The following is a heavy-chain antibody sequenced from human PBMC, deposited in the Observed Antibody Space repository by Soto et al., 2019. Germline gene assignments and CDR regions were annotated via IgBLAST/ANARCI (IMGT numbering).Heavy chain of an antibody. Sequence: WGSLRLSCAASGFNFNSYTINWVRQAPWKRLEWLSSISSSGYIFSTDSVRGRFTISRDNAKNSVYLQINSLRAEDTAVYFCARDCSGGSCYPGMDVWGQGTTVTVYS. CDR3: ARDCSGGSCYPGMDV. CDR1: GFNFNSYT. CDR2: ISSSGYI. V-gene: IGHV3-21*01. J-gene: IGHJ6*02. D-gene: IGHD2-15*01.